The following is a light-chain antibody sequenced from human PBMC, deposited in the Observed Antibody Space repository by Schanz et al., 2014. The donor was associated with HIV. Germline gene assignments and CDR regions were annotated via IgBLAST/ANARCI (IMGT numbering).Light chain of an antibody. Sequence: QSALTQSASVSGSPGQSITISCTGTISDVGSYNLVSWYQQHPGKAPKLMIYEGSKRPSGVSNRFSGSKSGNTASLTISGLQAEDEADYYCCSYAGSSTFVFGTGTKLTVL. CDR2: EGS. V-gene: IGLV2-23*01. CDR3: CSYAGSSTFV. J-gene: IGLJ1*01. CDR1: ISDVGSYNL.